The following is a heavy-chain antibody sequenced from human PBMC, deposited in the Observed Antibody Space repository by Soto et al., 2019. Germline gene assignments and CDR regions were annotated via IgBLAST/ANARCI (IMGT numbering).Heavy chain of an antibody. Sequence: ASVKVSCKASGFTFTSPAVQWVRQARGQRLEWIGWIVVGSGNTNYAQKFQERVTITRDMSTSTAYMELSSLRSEDTAVYYCAADRPAYSSSWYVEYYGMDVWGQGTTVTVSS. CDR1: GFTFTSPA. V-gene: IGHV1-58*01. CDR2: IVVGSGNT. D-gene: IGHD6-13*01. CDR3: AADRPAYSSSWYVEYYGMDV. J-gene: IGHJ6*02.